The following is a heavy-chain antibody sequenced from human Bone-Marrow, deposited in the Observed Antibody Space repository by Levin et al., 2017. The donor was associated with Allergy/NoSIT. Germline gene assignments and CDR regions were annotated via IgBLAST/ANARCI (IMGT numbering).Heavy chain of an antibody. CDR3: AKTGSGWYPFDY. D-gene: IGHD6-19*01. CDR2: ISGGGAGT. J-gene: IGHJ4*02. CDR1: GFTFSSYA. Sequence: LSLTCAASGFTFSSYAMSWVRQAPGKGLEWVSAISGGGAGTYYADSVKGRFTISRDNSRDTLYLQMNSLRAEDTAVYYCAKTGSGWYPFDYWGQGTLVTVSS. V-gene: IGHV3-23*01.